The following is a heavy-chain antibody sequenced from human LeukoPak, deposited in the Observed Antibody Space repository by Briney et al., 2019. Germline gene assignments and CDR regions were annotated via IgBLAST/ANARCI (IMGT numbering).Heavy chain of an antibody. CDR2: IIPIFGTA. J-gene: IGHJ4*02. D-gene: IGHD3-22*01. CDR1: GGSFSRYA. Sequence: SVTVSFTASGGSFSRYAISWVRQAPGQGLEWMGGIIPIFGTANYAQKFQGRVTITADESTRTAYMELRTLRSEDTAIYYCARGSGETGGYYYVYWGRGTPVTVSS. V-gene: IGHV1-69*13. CDR3: ARGSGETGGYYYVY.